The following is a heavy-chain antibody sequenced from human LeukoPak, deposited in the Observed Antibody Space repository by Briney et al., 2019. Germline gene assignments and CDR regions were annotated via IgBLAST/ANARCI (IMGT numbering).Heavy chain of an antibody. CDR2: ISGDGGST. CDR3: AKRASRDGYNLVDY. V-gene: IGHV3-43*02. Sequence: GGSLRLSCAASGFTFDDYAMHWVRQAPGKGLEWVSLISGDGGSTYYADSVKGRFTISRDNSKNSLYLQMNSLRTEDTALYYCAKRASRDGYNLVDYWGQGTLVTVSS. J-gene: IGHJ4*02. D-gene: IGHD5-24*01. CDR1: GFTFDDYA.